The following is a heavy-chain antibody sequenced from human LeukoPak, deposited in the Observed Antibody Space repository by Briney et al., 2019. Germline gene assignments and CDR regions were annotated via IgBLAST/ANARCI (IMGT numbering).Heavy chain of an antibody. CDR2: IYSSGST. CDR1: GGSFRSGSYY. Sequence: ASETLSLTCTVSGGSFRSGSYYWSWIRQPAGKGLEWIGRIYSSGSTNYNPSLKSRVTISVDTSKNQFSLKLSSVTAADTAVYYCARLNKYSGSYFDYWGQGTLVTVSS. CDR3: ARLNKYSGSYFDY. J-gene: IGHJ4*02. V-gene: IGHV4-61*02. D-gene: IGHD1-26*01.